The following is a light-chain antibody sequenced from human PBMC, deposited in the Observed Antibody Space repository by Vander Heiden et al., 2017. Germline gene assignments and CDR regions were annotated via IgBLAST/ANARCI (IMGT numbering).Light chain of an antibody. CDR1: SSNIGAGYD. J-gene: IGLJ1*01. CDR3: QSYDSSLSGYV. Sequence: QSVLTQPPSVSGAPGQRVTIPCTGSSSNIGAGYDVHWYQQLPGTAPKLLIYGNSNRPSGVPDRFSGSKSGTSASLAITGFQAEDEADYYCQSYDSSLSGYVFGTGTKVTVL. CDR2: GNS. V-gene: IGLV1-40*01.